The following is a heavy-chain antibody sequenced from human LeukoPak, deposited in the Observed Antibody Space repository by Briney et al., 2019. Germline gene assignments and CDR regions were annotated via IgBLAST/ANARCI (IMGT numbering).Heavy chain of an antibody. CDR1: GFTFNTYA. CDR2: ISGSGGST. CDR3: AKDDSSGYWDTNWFDP. D-gene: IGHD3-22*01. J-gene: IGHJ5*02. Sequence: GGSLRLSCAASGFTFNTYAMSWVRQAPGKGLEWVSAISGSGGSTYYADSVKGRFTISRDNSKNTLYLQMNSLRAEDTAVYYCAKDDSSGYWDTNWFDPWGQGTLVTVSS. V-gene: IGHV3-23*01.